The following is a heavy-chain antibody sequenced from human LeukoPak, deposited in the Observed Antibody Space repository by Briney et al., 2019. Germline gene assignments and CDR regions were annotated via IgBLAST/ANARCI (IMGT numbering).Heavy chain of an antibody. J-gene: IGHJ4*02. V-gene: IGHV3-9*01. CDR2: ISWNSGSI. Sequence: GGSLRLSCAASGFTFDDYAMHWVRQAPGKGLEWVSGISWNSGSIGYADSVKGRFTISRDNAKNSLYLQMNSLRAEDTALYYCAKGYGGSSAPGYYWGQGTLVTVSS. CDR3: AKGYGGSSAPGYY. CDR1: GFTFDDYA. D-gene: IGHD6-6*01.